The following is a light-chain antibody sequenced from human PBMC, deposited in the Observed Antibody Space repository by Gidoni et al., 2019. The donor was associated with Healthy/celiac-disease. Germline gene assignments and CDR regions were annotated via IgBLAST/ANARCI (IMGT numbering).Light chain of an antibody. CDR2: DAS. Sequence: IVLTQSPATLSLSPGERATLSCRASQGVSSYLAWYKQKPGQAPRLLIYDASNRATGIPARFSGSGPGTDFTLTISRLEPEDFAVYYCQQRSNWPFGQGTRLEIK. CDR1: QGVSSY. J-gene: IGKJ5*01. CDR3: QQRSNWP. V-gene: IGKV3D-11*01.